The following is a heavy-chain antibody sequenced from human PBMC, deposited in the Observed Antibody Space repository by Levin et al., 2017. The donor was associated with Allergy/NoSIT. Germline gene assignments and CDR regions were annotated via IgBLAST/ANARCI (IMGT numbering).Heavy chain of an antibody. CDR1: GYTFTNYY. CDR2: INPSGGIT. D-gene: IGHD2-15*01. CDR3: ARPYCSGGSCYFYGMDV. Sequence: GGSLRLSCKASGYTFTNYYIHWVRQTPGQGLEWMGIINPSGGITSYAQKFQGRVTMARDTSTSTVYMELSSLRSEDTAVYYCARPYCSGGSCYFYGMDVWGQGTTVTVSS. V-gene: IGHV1-46*01. J-gene: IGHJ6*02.